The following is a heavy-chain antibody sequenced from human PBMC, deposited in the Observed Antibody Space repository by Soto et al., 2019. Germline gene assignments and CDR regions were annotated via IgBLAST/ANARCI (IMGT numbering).Heavy chain of an antibody. CDR2: IIPIFGTA. V-gene: IGHV1-69*12. CDR3: ARVGGSGSSPDYYYYGMDV. Sequence: QVQLVQSGAEVKKPGSSVKVSCKASGGTFSSYAISWVRQAPGQGLEWMGGIIPIFGTANYAQKFQGRVTITADESKSTAYMERSSLRSEDTAVYYCARVGGSGSSPDYYYYGMDVWGQGTTVTVSS. D-gene: IGHD1-26*01. J-gene: IGHJ6*02. CDR1: GGTFSSYA.